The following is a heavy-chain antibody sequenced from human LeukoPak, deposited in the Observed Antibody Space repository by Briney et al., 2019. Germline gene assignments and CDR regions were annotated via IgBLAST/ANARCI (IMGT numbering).Heavy chain of an antibody. D-gene: IGHD4-17*01. CDR2: TYYRSKWYN. CDR1: GDSVSSNSAA. CDR3: ARDRVDYGDYVRHFDY. V-gene: IGHV6-1*01. J-gene: IGHJ4*02. Sequence: SQTLSLTCAISGDSVSSNSAAWNWIRQSPSRGLEWLGRTYYRSKWYNDYAVSVKSRITINPDTSKNQFPLQLNSVTPEDTAVYYCARDRVDYGDYVRHFDYWGQGTLVTVSS.